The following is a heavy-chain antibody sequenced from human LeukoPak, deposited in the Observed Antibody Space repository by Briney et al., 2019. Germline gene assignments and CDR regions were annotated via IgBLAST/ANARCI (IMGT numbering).Heavy chain of an antibody. CDR1: GFTVSSNY. CDR2: IYSGGST. V-gene: IGHV3-66*01. J-gene: IGHJ5*02. D-gene: IGHD3-16*02. CDR3: AKGVITFGGVIQAFDP. Sequence: PGGSLRLSCAASGFTVSSNYMSWVRQAPGKGLEWVSVIYSGGSTYYADSVKGRFTISRDNSKNTLYLQMNSLRAEDTAVYYCAKGVITFGGVIQAFDPWGQGTLVTVSS.